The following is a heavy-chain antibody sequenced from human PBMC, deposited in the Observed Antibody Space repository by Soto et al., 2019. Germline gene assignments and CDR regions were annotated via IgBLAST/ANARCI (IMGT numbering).Heavy chain of an antibody. J-gene: IGHJ4*02. CDR1: VVTSSTSA. D-gene: IGHD2-2*01. CDR3: AREVVRPYFDY. CDR2: TSYDGTTK. Sequence: GGSLRLSCAGSVVTSSTSAMHWVRQAPGKGLEWVAVTSYDGTTKYYADSVKGRFTISRDNSKSTLSLQMNSLSAEDTAVYYCAREVVRPYFDYWGQGILVTVSS. V-gene: IGHV3-30-3*01.